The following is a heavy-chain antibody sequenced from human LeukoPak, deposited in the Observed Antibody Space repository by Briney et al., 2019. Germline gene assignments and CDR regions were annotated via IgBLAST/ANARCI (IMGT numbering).Heavy chain of an antibody. CDR3: ARAPMVVTLTEFDY. J-gene: IGHJ4*02. CDR2: ISAYNGNT. V-gene: IGHV1-18*01. CDR1: GGTFSSYA. D-gene: IGHD4-23*01. Sequence: ASVKVSCKASGGTFSSYAISWVRQAPGRGLEWMGWISAYNGNTNYAQKLQGRVTMTTDTSTSTAYMELRSLRSDDTAVYYCARAPMVVTLTEFDYWGQGTLVTVSS.